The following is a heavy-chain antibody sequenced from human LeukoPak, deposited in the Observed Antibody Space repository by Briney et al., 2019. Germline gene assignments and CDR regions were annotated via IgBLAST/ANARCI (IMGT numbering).Heavy chain of an antibody. D-gene: IGHD6-19*01. CDR3: ARDHGKQWPRYNWFDP. CDR1: GYTFTNYG. J-gene: IGHJ5*02. CDR2: ISAYNGNT. Sequence: ASVKVSCKASGYTFTNYGISWVRQAPGQGLEWMGWISAYNGNTNYAQKFRGRVTMTTDTSTSTAYMELRSLRSDDTAVYYCARDHGKQWPRYNWFDPWGQGTLVTVSS. V-gene: IGHV1-18*04.